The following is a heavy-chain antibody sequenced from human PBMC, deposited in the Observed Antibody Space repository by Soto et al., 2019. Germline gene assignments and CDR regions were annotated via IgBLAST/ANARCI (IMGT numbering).Heavy chain of an antibody. J-gene: IGHJ4*02. CDR1: GFTVSNNY. D-gene: IGHD5-12*01. V-gene: IGHV3-53*01. CDR2: SYSGGST. Sequence: GGSLRLSCVASGFTVSNNYMSWVRQAPGKGLEWVSVSYSGGSTDYADSVKGRFTISRDNSKNTLYLQMNSMRADDTAVYYCARARDGYNFLYEPTWGQGNLVTAS. CDR3: ARARDGYNFLYEPT.